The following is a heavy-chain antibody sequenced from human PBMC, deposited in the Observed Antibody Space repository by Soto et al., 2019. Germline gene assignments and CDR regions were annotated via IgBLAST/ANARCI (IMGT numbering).Heavy chain of an antibody. CDR1: GYTFTSYG. J-gene: IGHJ4*02. V-gene: IGHV1-18*01. CDR3: AREVAYYDSSGSFGC. Sequence: GASVKVSCKASGYTFTSYGISWVRQAPGQGLEWMGWISAYNGNTNYAQKLQGRVTMTTDTSTSTAYMELRSLRSDDTAVCYCAREVAYYDSSGSFGCWGQGTLVTVSS. D-gene: IGHD3-22*01. CDR2: ISAYNGNT.